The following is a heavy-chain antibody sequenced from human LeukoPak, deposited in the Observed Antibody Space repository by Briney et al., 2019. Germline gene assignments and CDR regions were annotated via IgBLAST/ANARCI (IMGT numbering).Heavy chain of an antibody. CDR2: ISKDGSTT. CDR1: GFTFNNYW. J-gene: IGHJ4*02. V-gene: IGHV3-74*01. Sequence: GGSLRLSCAASGFTFNNYWMHWVRQSPGKGLVWVSRISKDGSTTNYADSVKGRFTISRDNAKNTLYLQMNSLTAEDTALYYCARGASSGYRIDYWGQGTLVTVSS. CDR3: ARGASSGYRIDY. D-gene: IGHD5-18*01.